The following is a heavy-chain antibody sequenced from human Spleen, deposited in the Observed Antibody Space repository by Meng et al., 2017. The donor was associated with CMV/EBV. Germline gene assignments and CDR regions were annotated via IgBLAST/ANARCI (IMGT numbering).Heavy chain of an antibody. CDR2: INRDGSST. J-gene: IGHJ4*02. D-gene: IGHD3-22*01. CDR3: ARRMEYSSSPFDY. Sequence: GGSLRLSCAASGLTFSTSWMHWVRQAPGKGLVWVSRINRDGSSTTYADSVKGRFTVSRDNAKNTMYLQMNSLRAEDTAVYYCARRMEYSSSPFDYLGQGTLVTVSS. CDR1: GLTFSTSW. V-gene: IGHV3-74*01.